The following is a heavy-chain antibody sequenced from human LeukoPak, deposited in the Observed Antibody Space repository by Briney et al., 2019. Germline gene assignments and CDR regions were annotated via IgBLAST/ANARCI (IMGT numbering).Heavy chain of an antibody. D-gene: IGHD6-13*01. CDR3: TQETSPYSSSWFNS. Sequence: PGGSLRLSCAASGFTFSNYAMSWVRQAPGKGLEWVSAISGSDDSTLYADSVKGRFTVSRDKFKNTLYVQMNSLRAEDTATYYCTQETSPYSSSWFNSWGQGTLVTVSS. CDR2: ISGSDDST. J-gene: IGHJ5*01. V-gene: IGHV3-23*01. CDR1: GFTFSNYA.